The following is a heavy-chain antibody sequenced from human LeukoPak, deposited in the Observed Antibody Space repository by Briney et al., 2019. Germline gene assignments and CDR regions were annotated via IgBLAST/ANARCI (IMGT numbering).Heavy chain of an antibody. CDR1: GFTFSSYS. J-gene: IGHJ4*02. CDR2: ISSSSYT. V-gene: IGHV3-21*01. Sequence: GGSLRLSCAASGFTFSSYSMNWVRQAPGKWLEWVSSISSSSYTYYADSVKGRFTISRDNAKNSLYLQMNSLRAEDTAVYYCARGGDGYYDSSGYYYPTNSDYWGQGTLVTVSS. CDR3: ARGGDGYYDSSGYYYPTNSDY. D-gene: IGHD3-22*01.